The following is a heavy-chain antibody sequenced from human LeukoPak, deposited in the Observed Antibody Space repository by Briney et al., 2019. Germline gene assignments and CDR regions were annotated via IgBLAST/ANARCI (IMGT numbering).Heavy chain of an antibody. J-gene: IGHJ4*02. CDR2: IYYSGST. V-gene: IGHV4-39*01. D-gene: IGHD3-3*01. CDR3: ARPNNYDFWSGYYGPVGCFDY. Sequence: SETLSLTCTVSGGSIRSSYYYWGWIRQPPGKGLEWIGSIYYSGSTYYNPSLKSRVTISVDTSKNQFSLKLSSVTAADTAVYYCARPNNYDFWSGYYGPVGCFDYWGQGTLVTVSS. CDR1: GGSIRSSYYY.